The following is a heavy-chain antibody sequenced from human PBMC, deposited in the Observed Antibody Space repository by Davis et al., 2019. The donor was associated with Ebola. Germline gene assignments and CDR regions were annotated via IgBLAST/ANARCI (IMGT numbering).Heavy chain of an antibody. D-gene: IGHD5-12*01. Sequence: PGGSLRLSCAASGFTFSSYAMSWVRQAPGKGLEWVSAISGSGGSTYYADSVKGRFTISRDNSKNTLYLQMNSLRAEDTAVYYCAKAGYSGYDPALGGMDVWGQGTTVTVSS. CDR2: ISGSGGST. CDR3: AKAGYSGYDPALGGMDV. V-gene: IGHV3-23*01. J-gene: IGHJ6*02. CDR1: GFTFSSYA.